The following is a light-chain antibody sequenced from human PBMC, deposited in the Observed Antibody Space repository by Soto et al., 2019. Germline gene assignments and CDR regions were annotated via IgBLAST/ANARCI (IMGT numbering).Light chain of an antibody. Sequence: QSALTQPASVSGSPGQSITISCTGTTSDFSRSNYVAWYQQLPGKAPKLLIYEVTNRPSGVSNRFSGSKSGDTASLTISGLQSDDEADYYCSSYTASNTIFLFGSGTKVTV. CDR2: EVT. V-gene: IGLV2-14*01. CDR3: SSYTASNTIFL. CDR1: TSDFSRSNY. J-gene: IGLJ1*01.